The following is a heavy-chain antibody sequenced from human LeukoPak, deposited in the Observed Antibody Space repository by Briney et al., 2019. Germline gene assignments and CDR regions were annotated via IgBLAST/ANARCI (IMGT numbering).Heavy chain of an antibody. CDR2: INPNSGGT. J-gene: IGHJ3*02. CDR1: GYTFTGYF. D-gene: IGHD2-15*01. CDR3: AREEGIVVVVARSSAFDI. V-gene: IGHV1-2*02. Sequence: ASVKVSCKASGYTFTGYFMHWVRQAPGQGLEWMGWINPNSGGTNYAQKFQGRVTLTRDTSISTAYMELSRLRSDDTAVYYCAREEGIVVVVARSSAFDIWGQGTTVTVSS.